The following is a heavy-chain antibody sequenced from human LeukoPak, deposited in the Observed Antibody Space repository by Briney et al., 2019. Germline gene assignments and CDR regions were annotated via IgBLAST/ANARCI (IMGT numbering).Heavy chain of an antibody. V-gene: IGHV3-30*04. Sequence: QPGRSLILSCAASGFTFSSYAMHWVRQAPGKGLEGVAVISYDGSNKYYAASVKGRFTISRDNSKNTLYLQMNSLRAEDTAVYYCARGESITIFGVVMAAPDYWGQGTLVTVSS. CDR2: ISYDGSNK. J-gene: IGHJ4*02. CDR1: GFTFSSYA. CDR3: ARGESITIFGVVMAAPDY. D-gene: IGHD3-3*01.